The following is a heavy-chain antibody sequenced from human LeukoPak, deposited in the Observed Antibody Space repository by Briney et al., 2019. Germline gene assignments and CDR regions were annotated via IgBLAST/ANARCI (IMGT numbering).Heavy chain of an antibody. Sequence: ASVKVSCKASGYTFTGYYVHWVRQAPGQGLEWMAWINTDSGVTNYAQKFQGRVTLTRDKSITTAYMELNSLRSDDTALYYCARDWDPITGTTRWFDPWGQGTLVTVSS. J-gene: IGHJ5*02. CDR3: ARDWDPITGTTRWFDP. V-gene: IGHV1-2*02. CDR2: INTDSGVT. D-gene: IGHD1-7*01. CDR1: GYTFTGYY.